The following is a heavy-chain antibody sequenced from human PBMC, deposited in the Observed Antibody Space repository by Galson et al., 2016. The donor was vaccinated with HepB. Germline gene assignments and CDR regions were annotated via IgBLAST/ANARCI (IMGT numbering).Heavy chain of an antibody. Sequence: LSLTCTVSGGSISSGSYYWSWIRQHPGKGLEWIGYLYYSGNTYYNPSLKGRITISVDTSENQFSLKLSPVTAADTAVYYCARVLTRYFGEIDIWGQGTMVTVSS. V-gene: IGHV4-31*03. CDR3: ARVLTRYFGEIDI. D-gene: IGHD2/OR15-2a*01. J-gene: IGHJ3*02. CDR2: LYYSGNT. CDR1: GGSISSGSYY.